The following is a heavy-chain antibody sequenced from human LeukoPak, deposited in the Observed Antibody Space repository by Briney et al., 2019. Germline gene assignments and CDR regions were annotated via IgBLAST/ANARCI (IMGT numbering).Heavy chain of an antibody. CDR1: GFTVSTKY. Sequence: GGSRRLSCVASGFTVSTKYMSWVRQAPGKGLEWVSYISSSGSTIYYADSVKGRFTISRDNAKNSLYLQMNSLRAEDTAVYYCARDRNYYDSSGYHRVDYWGQGTLVTVSS. CDR2: ISSSGSTI. D-gene: IGHD3-22*01. J-gene: IGHJ4*02. V-gene: IGHV3-11*04. CDR3: ARDRNYYDSSGYHRVDY.